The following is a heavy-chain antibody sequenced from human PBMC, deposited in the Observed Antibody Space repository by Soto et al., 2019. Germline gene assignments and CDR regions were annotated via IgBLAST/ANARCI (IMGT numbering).Heavy chain of an antibody. J-gene: IGHJ6*02. Sequence: QVQLVQSGGGVVQPGRSLRLSCATSGFTFSSYDMQLVRHAPGKGLEWVALISYEGLNTYYADSVRGRFIISRDNSKNILYLQMHSLRPDDTAVYYCAKLTYPLNSSGLDVWGPGATVIVSS. D-gene: IGHD1-1*01. CDR3: AKLTYPLNSSGLDV. CDR1: GFTFSSYD. CDR2: ISYEGLNT. V-gene: IGHV3-30*18.